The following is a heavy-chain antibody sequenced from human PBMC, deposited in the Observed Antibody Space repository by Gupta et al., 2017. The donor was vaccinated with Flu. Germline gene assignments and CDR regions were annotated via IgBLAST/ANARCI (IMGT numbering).Heavy chain of an antibody. V-gene: IGHV3-23*01. CDR1: GFTFSNYA. J-gene: IGHJ4*02. CDR3: AKDPRGYAFEY. CDR2: ITDSGGST. D-gene: IGHD6-25*01. Sequence: EVQLLEWGGGLVQPGGSLRLSCGASGFTFSNYAMGWVRQAPGKGLEWVSAITDSGGSTYYVDSVKGRFTISRDNSKNTLYVQMDSLRVDDTAVYYCAKDPRGYAFEYWGQGTLVTVSS.